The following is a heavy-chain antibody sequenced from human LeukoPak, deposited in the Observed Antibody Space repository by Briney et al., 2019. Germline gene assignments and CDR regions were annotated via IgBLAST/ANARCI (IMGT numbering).Heavy chain of an antibody. CDR1: GYTFTSYD. J-gene: IGHJ5*02. D-gene: IGHD6-6*01. CDR2: MNPNSGNT. V-gene: IGHV1-8*01. Sequence: GASVKVSCKASGYTFTSYDINWVRQATGQGLEWMGWMNPNSGNTGYAQKFQGRVTVTRNTSISTAYMELSSLRSEDTAVYYCARAAIAAFGTDNWFDPWGQGTLVTVSS. CDR3: ARAAIAAFGTDNWFDP.